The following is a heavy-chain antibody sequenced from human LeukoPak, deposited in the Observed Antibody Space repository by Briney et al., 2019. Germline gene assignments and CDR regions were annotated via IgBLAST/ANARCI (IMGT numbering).Heavy chain of an antibody. CDR1: GYTFTSYA. CDR2: IMPMFGKA. J-gene: IGHJ4*02. V-gene: IGHV1-69*06. CDR3: AREYGGYDYGQGYFDY. Sequence: SVKVSCKASGYTFTSYAMNWVRQAPGQGLEWMGGIMPMFGKANYAQKFQGRVTTTADKATSTAYMELSSLRSEDTAVYYCAREYGGYDYGQGYFDYWGQGTLVTVSS. D-gene: IGHD5-12*01.